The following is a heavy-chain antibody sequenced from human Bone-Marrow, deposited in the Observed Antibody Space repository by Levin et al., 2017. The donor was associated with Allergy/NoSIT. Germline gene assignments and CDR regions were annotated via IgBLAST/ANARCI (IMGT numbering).Heavy chain of an antibody. J-gene: IGHJ4*02. V-gene: IGHV1-69*06. Sequence: SVKVSCKSLGGTFSSYSISWVRQAPGQGLEWVGGIITLFGTVSYAHNFEGRVTISADKSTNIVYMELTSLRLEDTAIYYCASRGPGLRPLVYWGQGTLVTVSS. D-gene: IGHD3-10*01. CDR2: IITLFGTV. CDR3: ASRGPGLRPLVY. CDR1: GGTFSSYS.